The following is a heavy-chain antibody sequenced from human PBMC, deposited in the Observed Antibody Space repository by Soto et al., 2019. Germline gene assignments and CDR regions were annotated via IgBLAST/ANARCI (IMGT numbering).Heavy chain of an antibody. J-gene: IGHJ5*02. Sequence: GGSLRLSCAASGFNFSNHWMHWVRQRPAEGLVWVSRITSDGESKAYAESVKGRFAISRDNAKNTLYLQMNGLTAEDTAVYYCARESGDWPLNWFDPWGQGTLVTVSS. CDR1: GFNFSNHW. CDR3: ARESGDWPLNWFDP. D-gene: IGHD2-21*02. V-gene: IGHV3-74*01. CDR2: ITSDGESK.